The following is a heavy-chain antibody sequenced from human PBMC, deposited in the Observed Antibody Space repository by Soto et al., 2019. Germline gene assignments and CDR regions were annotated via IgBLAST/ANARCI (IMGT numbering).Heavy chain of an antibody. CDR3: ARDTGDGTFDF. V-gene: IGHV1-3*01. Sequence: ASVKVSCKASGYTFSSYAMHWARQAPGQRLEWMGWINAGYGNTKSSQKFQDRVTISRDTSASTAYMELTSLRSEDTAVYYCARDTGDGTFDFWGQGTLVTVSS. CDR2: INAGYGNT. D-gene: IGHD7-27*01. J-gene: IGHJ4*02. CDR1: GYTFSSYA.